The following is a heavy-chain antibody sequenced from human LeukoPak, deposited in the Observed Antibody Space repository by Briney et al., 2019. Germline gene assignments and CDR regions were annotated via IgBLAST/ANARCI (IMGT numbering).Heavy chain of an antibody. V-gene: IGHV3-74*01. CDR3: ARIITAAAADC. J-gene: IGHJ4*02. D-gene: IGHD6-13*01. CDR1: GVTISGHW. Sequence: GGSLRLSCAASGVTISGHWMHWVRQAPGKGLVWVSRVDSDGTTTRYADSVKGRFTISRDNAKNTVYLQMNSLRAEDTAVYYCARIITAAAADCWGQGTLVTVSS. CDR2: VDSDGTTT.